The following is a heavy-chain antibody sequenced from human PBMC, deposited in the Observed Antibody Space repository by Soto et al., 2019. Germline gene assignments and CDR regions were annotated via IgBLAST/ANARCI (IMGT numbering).Heavy chain of an antibody. Sequence: QVQLVESGGGVVQPGRSPRLSCAASGFTFSSYAMHWVRQAPGKGLEWVAVISYDGSNKYYADSVKGRFTISRDNSKNTLYLQMNSLRAEDTAVYYCAREYSSGWYGSWFDPWGQGTLVTVSS. CDR2: ISYDGSNK. D-gene: IGHD6-19*01. V-gene: IGHV3-30-3*01. CDR3: AREYSSGWYGSWFDP. J-gene: IGHJ5*02. CDR1: GFTFSSYA.